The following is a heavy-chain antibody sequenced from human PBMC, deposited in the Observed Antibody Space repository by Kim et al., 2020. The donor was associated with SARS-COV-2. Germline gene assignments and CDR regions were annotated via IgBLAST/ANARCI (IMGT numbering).Heavy chain of an antibody. CDR1: GFTFSSYA. Sequence: GGSLRLSCAASGFTFSSYAMSWVRQAPGKGLESVSAISGSGGSTYYADSVKGRFTISRDNSKNTLYLQMNSLRAEDTAVYYCAKDPSGSYWEEYFDYWGQGTLVTVSS. J-gene: IGHJ4*02. CDR3: AKDPSGSYWEEYFDY. CDR2: ISGSGGST. D-gene: IGHD1-26*01. V-gene: IGHV3-23*01.